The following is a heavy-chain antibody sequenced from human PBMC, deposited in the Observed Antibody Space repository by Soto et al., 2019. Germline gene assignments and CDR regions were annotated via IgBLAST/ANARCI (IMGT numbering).Heavy chain of an antibody. CDR1: GFTFSSYG. Sequence: GGSLRLSCAASGFTFSSYGMHWVRQAPGKGLEWVAVIWYDGSNKYYADSVKGRFTISRDNSKNTLYLQMNSLRAEDTAVYYCARVRGQAAGDYWGQGTLVTVSS. J-gene: IGHJ4*02. D-gene: IGHD6-25*01. CDR2: IWYDGSNK. CDR3: ARVRGQAAGDY. V-gene: IGHV3-33*01.